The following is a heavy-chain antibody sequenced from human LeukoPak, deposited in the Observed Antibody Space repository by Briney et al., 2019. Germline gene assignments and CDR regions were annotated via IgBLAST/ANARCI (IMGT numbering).Heavy chain of an antibody. J-gene: IGHJ6*02. V-gene: IGHV3-7*03. CDR1: GFIFSSFS. CDR3: ARGGGLDV. Sequence: GGSLRLSCAASGFIFSSFSVNWARQAPGKGLEWVASINHNGNVNYYVDSVKGRFTISRDDAKNSLYLQMSNLRAEDTAVYFCARGGGLDVWGQGATVTVSS. CDR2: INHNGNVN. D-gene: IGHD3-16*01.